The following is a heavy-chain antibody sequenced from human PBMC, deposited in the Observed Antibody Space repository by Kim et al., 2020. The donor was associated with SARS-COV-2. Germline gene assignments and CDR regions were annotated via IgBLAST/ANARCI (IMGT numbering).Heavy chain of an antibody. D-gene: IGHD3-3*01. V-gene: IGHV3-11*05. Sequence: ADSLKGRFTISRDNAKNSLFLQMNILRAEDTAVYYCARAGFGVVIIHFDAWGQGTLVTVSS. CDR3: ARAGFGVVIIHFDA. J-gene: IGHJ4*02.